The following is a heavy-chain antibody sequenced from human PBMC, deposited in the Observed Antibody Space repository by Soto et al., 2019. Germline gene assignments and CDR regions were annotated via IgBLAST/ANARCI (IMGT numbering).Heavy chain of an antibody. V-gene: IGHV3-48*02. CDR2: ISSSSSTI. CDR1: RFAFSSYS. J-gene: IGHJ4*02. D-gene: IGHD6-6*01. Sequence: GGSLRLSCAASRFAFSSYSMNWVRQAPGKGLEWVSYISSSSSTIYYADSVKGRFTISRDNAKNSLYLQMNSLRDEDTAVYYCARVEYSSSSLRVDYLAQGTLVTV. CDR3: ARVEYSSSSLRVDY.